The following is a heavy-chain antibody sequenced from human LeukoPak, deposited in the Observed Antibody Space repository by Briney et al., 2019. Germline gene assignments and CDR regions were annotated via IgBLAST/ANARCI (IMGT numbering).Heavy chain of an antibody. Sequence: PGGSLRLSCAVSGITLSNYGMSWVRQAPGKGPEWVAGISGSGGSTNYADSVKGRFTISRDNPKNTLYLQMNSLRAEDTAVYFCAKRGVVIRVVLVGFHKEAYYFDSWGQGALVTVSS. V-gene: IGHV3-23*01. CDR3: AKRGVVIRVVLVGFHKEAYYFDS. CDR2: ISGSGGST. D-gene: IGHD3-10*01. J-gene: IGHJ4*02. CDR1: GITLSNYG.